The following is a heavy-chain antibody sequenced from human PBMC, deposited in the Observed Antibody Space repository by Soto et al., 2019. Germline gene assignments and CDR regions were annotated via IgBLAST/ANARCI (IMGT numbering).Heavy chain of an antibody. CDR3: ARLYYGSGSYDFDY. CDR1: GFTFSSYG. V-gene: IGHV3-33*01. CDR2: IWYDGSNK. D-gene: IGHD3-10*01. J-gene: IGHJ4*02. Sequence: QVQLVESGGGVVQPGRSLRLSCAASGFTFSSYGMHWVHQAPGKGLEWVAVIWYDGSNKYYADSVKGRFTISRDNSKNTLYLQMNSLRAEDTAVYFCARLYYGSGSYDFDYRGQGTLVTASS.